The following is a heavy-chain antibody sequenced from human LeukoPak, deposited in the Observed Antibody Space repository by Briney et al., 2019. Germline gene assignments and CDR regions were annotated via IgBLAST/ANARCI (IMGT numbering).Heavy chain of an antibody. CDR1: GYTLTELS. Sequence: ASVKVSCKVSGYTLTELSMHWGRQAPGKGLEWRGGFDPEDGEAIYAQKFQGRVTMTEDTSTDTAYMELSSLRSEDTAVYYCATDQLSMVRGVYYFDYWGQGTLVTVSS. V-gene: IGHV1-24*01. CDR3: ATDQLSMVRGVYYFDY. D-gene: IGHD3-10*01. CDR2: FDPEDGEA. J-gene: IGHJ4*02.